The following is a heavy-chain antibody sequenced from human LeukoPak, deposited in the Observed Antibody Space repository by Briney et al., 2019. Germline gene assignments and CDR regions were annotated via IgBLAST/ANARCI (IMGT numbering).Heavy chain of an antibody. Sequence: GGSLRLSCAASGFTFNKYWMSWVRQAPGKGLEWVSAISGSGGSTYYADSVKGRFTISRDNSKNTLYLQMNSLRAEDTAVYYCAKAGYDFWSGPGGYYYGMDVWGQGTTVTVS. V-gene: IGHV3-23*01. J-gene: IGHJ6*02. CDR1: GFTFNKYW. CDR3: AKAGYDFWSGPGGYYYGMDV. D-gene: IGHD3-3*01. CDR2: ISGSGGST.